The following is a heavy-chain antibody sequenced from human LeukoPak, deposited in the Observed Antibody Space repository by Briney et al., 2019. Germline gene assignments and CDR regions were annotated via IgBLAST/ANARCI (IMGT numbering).Heavy chain of an antibody. CDR2: IYYSGST. CDR3: ARTSASYYYYMDV. J-gene: IGHJ6*03. Sequence: SETLSLTCTVPGGSISSYYWSWIRQPPGKGLEWIGYIYYSGSTNYNPSLKSRVTISVDTSKNQFSLKLSSVTAADTAVYYCARTSASYYYYMDVWGKGTTVTIS. CDR1: GGSISSYY. V-gene: IGHV4-59*01. D-gene: IGHD3-3*01.